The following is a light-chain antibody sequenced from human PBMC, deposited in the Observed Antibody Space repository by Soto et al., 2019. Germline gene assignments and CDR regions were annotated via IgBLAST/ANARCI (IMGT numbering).Light chain of an antibody. CDR3: HQYATSPFS. Sequence: IVLTQSPGTLSLSPGERATVSCRASETIGIAYFAWYQHRPGRTPRLVLSATSNRAAGIADRFGGSGSGADFTLTISGVEPEDFAVYYCHQYATSPFSFGQGTKLEI. J-gene: IGKJ2*01. CDR2: ATS. CDR1: ETIGIAY. V-gene: IGKV3-20*01.